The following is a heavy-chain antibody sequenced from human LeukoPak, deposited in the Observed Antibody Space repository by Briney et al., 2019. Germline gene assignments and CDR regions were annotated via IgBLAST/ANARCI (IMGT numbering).Heavy chain of an antibody. CDR2: IGIDSGNT. D-gene: IGHD5-24*01. Sequence: GGSLRLSCAASGYTFSDYSMKWVRQAPGKGLEWISYIGIDSGNTNYADSVKGRFTISGDKAKNSLYLQMNSLRVEDTAVYYCARDYKYAFDNWGQGTLVTVSP. V-gene: IGHV3-48*01. J-gene: IGHJ4*02. CDR3: ARDYKYAFDN. CDR1: GYTFSDYS.